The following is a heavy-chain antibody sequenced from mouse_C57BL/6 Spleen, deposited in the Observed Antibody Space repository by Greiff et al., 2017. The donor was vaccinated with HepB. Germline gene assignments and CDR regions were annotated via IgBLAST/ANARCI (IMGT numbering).Heavy chain of an antibody. CDR2: IHPSDSDT. J-gene: IGHJ2*01. Sequence: VQLQQSGAELVKPGASVKVSCKASGYTFTSYWMHWVKQRPGQGLEWIGRIHPSDSDTNYNQKFKGKATLTVDKSSSTAYMQLSSLTSEDSAVYYCASPITTVVATEYFDYWGQGTTLTVSS. CDR1: GYTFTSYW. CDR3: ASPITTVVATEYFDY. V-gene: IGHV1-74*01. D-gene: IGHD1-1*01.